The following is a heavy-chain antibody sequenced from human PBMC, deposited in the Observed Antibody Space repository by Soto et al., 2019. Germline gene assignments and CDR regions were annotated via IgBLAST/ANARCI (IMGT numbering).Heavy chain of an antibody. V-gene: IGHV3-48*01. J-gene: IGHJ5*02. Sequence: EVQLVESGGGLVQPGGSLRLSCAASGFTFSSYSMNWVRQAPGKGLEWVSYISSSSSTIYYAASVKGRFTLSRDNAKNPLYLQINSLRAEDTAVYYCARETQLLNWFDPWGQGTLVTVSS. CDR1: GFTFSSYS. CDR3: ARETQLLNWFDP. D-gene: IGHD6-19*01. CDR2: ISSSSSTI.